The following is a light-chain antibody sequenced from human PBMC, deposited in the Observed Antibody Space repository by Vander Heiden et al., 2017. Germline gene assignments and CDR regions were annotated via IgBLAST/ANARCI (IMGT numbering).Light chain of an antibody. J-gene: IGKJ2*01. V-gene: IGKV1-39*01. CDR1: QSISSY. CDR2: AAS. CDR3: QQSYSTPGYT. Sequence: IKITQMPSSLSASVGDRVTITCRASQSISSYLNWYQQKPGKAPKLLIYAASSLQSGVPSRFSGSGSGTDFTLTISSLQPEDFATYYCQQSYSTPGYTFGQGTKLXIK.